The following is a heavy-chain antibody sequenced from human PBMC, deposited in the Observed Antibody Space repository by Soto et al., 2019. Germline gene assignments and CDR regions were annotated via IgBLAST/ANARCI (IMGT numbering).Heavy chain of an antibody. D-gene: IGHD2-21*02. CDR1: GGTFSSYA. J-gene: IGHJ6*02. Sequence: ASVKVSCKASGGTFSSYAISWVRQAPGQGLEWMGGIIPIFGTANYAQKFQGRVTITADESTSTAYMELSSLRSEDTAVYYCARGRSQYLGGLVTAYARYYYGMDVWGQGTTVTVSS. CDR2: IIPIFGTA. V-gene: IGHV1-69*13. CDR3: ARGRSQYLGGLVTAYARYYYGMDV.